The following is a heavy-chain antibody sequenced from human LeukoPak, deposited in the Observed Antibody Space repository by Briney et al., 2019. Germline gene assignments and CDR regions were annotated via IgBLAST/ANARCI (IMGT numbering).Heavy chain of an antibody. CDR3: AKVKLELPRHQFQH. V-gene: IGHV3-30-3*01. Sequence: GRSLRLSCAASGFTFDDYAMHWVRQAPGKGLEWVAVISYDGSNKYYADSVKGRFTISRDNSKNTLYLQMNSLRAEDTAVYYCAKVKLELPRHQFQHWGQGTLVTVSS. CDR2: ISYDGSNK. J-gene: IGHJ1*01. CDR1: GFTFDDYA. D-gene: IGHD1-7*01.